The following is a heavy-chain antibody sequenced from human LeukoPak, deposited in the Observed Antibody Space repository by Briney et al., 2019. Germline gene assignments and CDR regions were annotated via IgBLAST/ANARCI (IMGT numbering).Heavy chain of an antibody. Sequence: GGSLRLSCAASGFTFSSYWMSWVRQAPGKGLEWVANIKKDGSENYYVDSVKGRFTISRDNAKKSLYLQMKSLRAEDTAVYYCARHLSGITGYSYGRGIDYWGQGTLVTVSS. CDR2: IKKDGSEN. J-gene: IGHJ4*02. CDR1: GFTFSSYW. V-gene: IGHV3-7*01. CDR3: ARHLSGITGYSYGRGIDY. D-gene: IGHD5-18*01.